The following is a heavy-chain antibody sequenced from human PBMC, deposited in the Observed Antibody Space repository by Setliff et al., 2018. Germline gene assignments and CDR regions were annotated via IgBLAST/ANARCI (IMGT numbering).Heavy chain of an antibody. Sequence: RASVKVSCKASGYTFTGYSIHWVRQAPGQGLEWMGWISPYTGNTFYAPQFQGRVIMTTDTSAKTAYMDLRSLRSDDTAVYYCERLVRYCSTTSCQRTSGDDFWGLGTLXTVSS. CDR3: ERLVRYCSTTSCQRTSGDDF. V-gene: IGHV1-18*04. J-gene: IGHJ4*02. D-gene: IGHD2-2*01. CDR2: ISPYTGNT. CDR1: GYTFTGYS.